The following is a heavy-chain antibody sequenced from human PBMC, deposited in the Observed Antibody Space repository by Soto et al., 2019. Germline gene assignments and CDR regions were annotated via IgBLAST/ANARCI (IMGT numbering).Heavy chain of an antibody. J-gene: IGHJ4*02. V-gene: IGHV5-51*01. CDR3: ARRDNSGFVDY. D-gene: IGHD3-22*01. CDR2: IYPGNSDT. Sequence: PGESLKISCKTSGYSFSTNWIGWVLQTPGKGLEWMGIIYPGNSDTRYSPSFQGQVTLSADKSINTAYLQWSSLKASDTAMYYCARRDNSGFVDYWGQGTLVTVSS. CDR1: GYSFSTNW.